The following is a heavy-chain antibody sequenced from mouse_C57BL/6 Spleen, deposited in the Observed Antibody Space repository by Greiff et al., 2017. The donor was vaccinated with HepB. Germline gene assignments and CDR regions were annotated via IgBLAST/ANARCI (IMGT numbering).Heavy chain of an antibody. J-gene: IGHJ4*01. D-gene: IGHD1-1*01. V-gene: IGHV1-52*01. Sequence: QVQLQQPGAELVRPGSSVKLSCKASGYTFTSYWMHWVKQRPIQGLEWIGNIDPSDSETHYNQKFKDKATLTVDKSSSTAYMQLSSLTSEDSAVYYCARDYCSSYENAMDYWGQGTSVTVSS. CDR2: IDPSDSET. CDR1: GYTFTSYW. CDR3: ARDYCSSYENAMDY.